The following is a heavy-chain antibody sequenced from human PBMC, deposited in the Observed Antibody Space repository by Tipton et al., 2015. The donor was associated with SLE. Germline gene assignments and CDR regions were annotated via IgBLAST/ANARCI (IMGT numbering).Heavy chain of an antibody. CDR3: ARRVAAAGKDY. J-gene: IGHJ4*02. CDR2: INHSGST. D-gene: IGHD6-13*01. V-gene: IGHV4-34*01. CDR1: GGSFSGYY. Sequence: TLSLTCAVYGGSFSGYYWSWIRQPPGKGLEWIGEINHSGSTNYNPSLKSRVTISVDTSKNQFSLKLSSVTAADTAVYYCARRVAAAGKDYWGQGTLVTVSS.